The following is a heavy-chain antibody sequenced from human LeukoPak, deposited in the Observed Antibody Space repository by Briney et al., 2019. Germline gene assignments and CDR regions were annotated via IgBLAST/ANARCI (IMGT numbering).Heavy chain of an antibody. J-gene: IGHJ6*03. CDR1: GGTFSSYT. CDR3: ARGPSYCSGGSCFPYYYYYYMDV. D-gene: IGHD2-15*01. CDR2: IIPILGIA. V-gene: IGHV1-69*16. Sequence: SVKVSCKASGGTFSSYTISWVRQAPGQGLEWMGRIIPILGIANYAQKFQGRVTITTDESTSTAYMELSSLRSEDTAVYYCARGPSYCSGGSCFPYYYYYYMDVWGKGTTVTVSS.